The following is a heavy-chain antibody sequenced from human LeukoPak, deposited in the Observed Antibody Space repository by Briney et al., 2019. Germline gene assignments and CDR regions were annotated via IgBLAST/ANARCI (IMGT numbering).Heavy chain of an antibody. V-gene: IGHV4-38-2*02. CDR1: GYSISSGYY. J-gene: IGHJ3*02. CDR3: ARRIAEAGSHDAFDI. CDR2: IYHSGST. Sequence: SETLSLTCTVSGYSISSGYYWGWIRQPPGKGLEWIGSIYHSGSTYYNPSLKSRVTASVDTSKNQFSLKLRSVTAADTAIYYCARRIAEAGSHDAFDIWGQGTMV. D-gene: IGHD6-13*01.